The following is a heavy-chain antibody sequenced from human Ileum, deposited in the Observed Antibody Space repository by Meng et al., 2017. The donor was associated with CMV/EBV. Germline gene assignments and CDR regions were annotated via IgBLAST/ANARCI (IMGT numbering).Heavy chain of an antibody. D-gene: IGHD2/OR15-2a*01. J-gene: IGHJ5*02. V-gene: IGHV1-46*01. CDR1: GYTFTNYY. CDR2: INPSGDRT. Sequence: ASVKVSCKASGYTFTNYYMHWVRQAPGQGLEWMGIINPSGDRTRYAQKFQGRLTMTRDTSTSTVYMELSSLRSGDTAVYYCARDRFVAEYNLPDNWFDPWGQGTLVTVSS. CDR3: ARDRFVAEYNLPDNWFDP.